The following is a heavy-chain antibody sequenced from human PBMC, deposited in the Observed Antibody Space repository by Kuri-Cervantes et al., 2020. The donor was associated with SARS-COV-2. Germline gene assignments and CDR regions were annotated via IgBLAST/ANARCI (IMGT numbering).Heavy chain of an antibody. J-gene: IGHJ4*02. V-gene: IGHV3-11*01. Sequence: GGSLRLSCAASGFTFSDYYMSWIRQAPGKGLEWVSYISSSGSTIYYADSVKGRFTISRDNAKNSLYLQMNSLRAEDTAVYYCTTVPGVLEWLLFMAYWGQGALVTVSS. D-gene: IGHD3-3*01. CDR2: ISSSGSTI. CDR3: TTVPGVLEWLLFMAY. CDR1: GFTFSDYY.